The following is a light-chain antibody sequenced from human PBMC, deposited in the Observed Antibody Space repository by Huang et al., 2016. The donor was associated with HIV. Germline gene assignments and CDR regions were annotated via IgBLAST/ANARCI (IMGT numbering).Light chain of an antibody. J-gene: IGKJ4*01. CDR1: QSVSSY. CDR2: DTS. Sequence: ELVLTQSPATLSLSPGERATLSCRASQSVSSYLAWYQQKPGQAPRLLLYDTSNRASGIPARFSGSGSGTDFTLTISSLEPEDFAVYYCQQRSIWPPAFTFGGGTKVEIK. CDR3: QQRSIWPPAFT. V-gene: IGKV3-11*01.